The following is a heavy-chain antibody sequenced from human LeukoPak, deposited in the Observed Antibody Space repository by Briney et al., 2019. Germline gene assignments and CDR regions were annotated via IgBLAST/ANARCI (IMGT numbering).Heavy chain of an antibody. Sequence: PGGSLRLSCAASGFTFSSYWMSWVRQAPGKGLEWVSSISGSGDNTYYADSVKGRFTISRDNSKNTLYLQMNSLRAEDTAVYYCAREPTTVSTRQDYWYFDLWGRGTLVTVSS. CDR1: GFTFSSYW. V-gene: IGHV3-23*01. J-gene: IGHJ2*01. CDR3: AREPTTVSTRQDYWYFDL. CDR2: ISGSGDNT. D-gene: IGHD4-17*01.